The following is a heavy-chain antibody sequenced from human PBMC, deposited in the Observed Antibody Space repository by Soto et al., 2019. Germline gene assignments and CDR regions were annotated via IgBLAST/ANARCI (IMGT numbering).Heavy chain of an antibody. V-gene: IGHV3-23*01. Sequence: VGSLRLSCAGSGFTFSTFALSWVRQAPGKGLDWVSVISGSGGTAYYADSVKGRFTISRDNSKNTLYLQMNSLRAEDTAVYYCAKDSQYSSGWNWFDPWGQGTLVTVSS. CDR3: AKDSQYSSGWNWFDP. J-gene: IGHJ5*02. CDR1: GFTFSTFA. D-gene: IGHD6-19*01. CDR2: ISGSGGTA.